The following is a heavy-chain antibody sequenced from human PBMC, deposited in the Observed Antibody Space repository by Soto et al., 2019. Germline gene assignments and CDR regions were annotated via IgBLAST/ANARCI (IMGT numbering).Heavy chain of an antibody. V-gene: IGHV3-53*01. J-gene: IGHJ4*02. D-gene: IGHD3-16*01. CDR1: GFTVSNNH. CDR3: AGRLTTAASLDY. CDR2: VHGGGST. Sequence: VQLVESGVGLIQPGGSLRLSCAASGFTVSNNHMTWVRQAAGKGLELVSFVHGGGSTSYADSVKGRFTISRDNSKNTLYLQMDSLRAEDTAIYYCAGRLTTAASLDYWGRGILVTVSS.